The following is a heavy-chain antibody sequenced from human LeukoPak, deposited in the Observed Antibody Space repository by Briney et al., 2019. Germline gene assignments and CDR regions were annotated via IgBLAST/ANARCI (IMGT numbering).Heavy chain of an antibody. D-gene: IGHD3-10*01. CDR1: GYTFTGYY. CDR3: ATVPFYYYGSGSGFDY. V-gene: IGHV1-2*02. CDR2: INPNSGGT. J-gene: IGHJ4*02. Sequence: ASVKVSCKASGYTFTGYYMHWVRQAPGQGLEWMGWINPNSGGTNYAQKFQGRVTMTEDTSTETAYMELSILRSEDTAVYYCATVPFYYYGSGSGFDYWGQGTLVTVSS.